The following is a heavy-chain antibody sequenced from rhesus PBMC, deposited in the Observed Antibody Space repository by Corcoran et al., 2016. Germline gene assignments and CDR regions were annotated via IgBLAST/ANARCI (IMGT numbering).Heavy chain of an antibody. CDR2: ISGSSGST. CDR1: GYSISSGYY. D-gene: IGHD3-3*01. CDR3: ARHGGGYLDWFCAFDF. V-gene: IGHV4-99*01. Sequence: QVQLQESGPGLVKPSETLSLTCAVSGYSISSGYYWGWIRQPPGKGLEYIGYISGSSGSTYYNPSLKSRVTISTDTSKNQFSLMLSSVTAADTAVYYCARHGGGYLDWFCAFDFWGQGLRVTVSS. J-gene: IGHJ3*01.